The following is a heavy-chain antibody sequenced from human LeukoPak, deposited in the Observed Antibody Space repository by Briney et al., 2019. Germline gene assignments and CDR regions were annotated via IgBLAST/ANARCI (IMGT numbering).Heavy chain of an antibody. D-gene: IGHD4-17*01. CDR3: ARAPMTTVTTLTYYYYYYYMDV. Sequence: GGSLRLSCAASGFTFSSYEMNWVRQAPGKGLEWVSYISTTGSSIYYADSVKGRFTISRDNVKNLLYLQMNSLRAEDTAVYYCARAPMTTVTTLTYYYYYYYMDVWGKGTTVTISS. V-gene: IGHV3-48*03. CDR2: ISTTGSSI. J-gene: IGHJ6*03. CDR1: GFTFSSYE.